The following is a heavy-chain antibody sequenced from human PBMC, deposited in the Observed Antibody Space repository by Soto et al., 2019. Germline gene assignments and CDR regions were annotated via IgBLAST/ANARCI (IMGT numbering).Heavy chain of an antibody. CDR3: AKGASGYYYYGMDV. Sequence: EVQLLESGGGLVQPGGSLRLSCAASGFTFSSYAMSWVRQAPGKGLEWVSAISGSGGSTYYADSVKGRFTISRDNSKNTPYLHMNSLRAEDTAVYYCAKGASGYYYYGMDVWGQGATVTVSS. CDR2: ISGSGGST. D-gene: IGHD3-10*01. CDR1: GFTFSSYA. V-gene: IGHV3-23*01. J-gene: IGHJ6*02.